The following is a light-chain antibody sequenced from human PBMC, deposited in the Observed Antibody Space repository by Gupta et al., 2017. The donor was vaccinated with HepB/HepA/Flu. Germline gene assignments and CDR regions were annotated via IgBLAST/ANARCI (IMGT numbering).Light chain of an antibody. CDR3: MQALQTPFT. J-gene: IGKJ3*01. CDR2: LGS. V-gene: IGKV2-28*01. CDR1: QSLLHSNGYNY. Sequence: DIAMTQSPLSLPVTPGEPASISCRSSQSLLHSNGYNYLDWYLQKPGQSPQLLIYLGSNRASGVPDRFSGSGSGTDFTLKISRVEAEDVGVYYCMQALQTPFTFGPGTKVEIK.